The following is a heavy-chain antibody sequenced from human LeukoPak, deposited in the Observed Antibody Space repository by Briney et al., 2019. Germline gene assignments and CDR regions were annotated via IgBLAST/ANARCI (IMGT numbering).Heavy chain of an antibody. J-gene: IGHJ5*02. V-gene: IGHV1-18*01. CDR2: NRASNGNT. Sequence: ASVKVSCKASGYTFTSYGISWVRQAPGQGLEWMGWNRASNGNTNYAQKLQGRVTMTTDTSTSTAYMELRSLRSDDTAVYYCARDRVLRYFDWLPEPKKRARFDPWGQGTLVTVSS. CDR3: ARDRVLRYFDWLPEPKKRARFDP. D-gene: IGHD3-9*01. CDR1: GYTFTSYG.